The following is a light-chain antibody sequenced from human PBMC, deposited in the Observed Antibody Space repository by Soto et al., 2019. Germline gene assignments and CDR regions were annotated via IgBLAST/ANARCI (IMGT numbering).Light chain of an antibody. CDR1: QSVSSN. Sequence: EIVMTQSPATLSVSPGERATLSCRASQSVSSNLAWYQQKPGQAPRLLIYGASTRATGIPARFSGSGSGTEFTLTISSVQSEDFAVYCCQQYNKWPSFGQGTKVDIK. CDR3: QQYNKWPS. CDR2: GAS. J-gene: IGKJ1*01. V-gene: IGKV3-15*01.